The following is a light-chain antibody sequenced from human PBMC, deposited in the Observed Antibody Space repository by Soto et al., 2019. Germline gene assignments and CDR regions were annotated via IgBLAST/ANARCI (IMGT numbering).Light chain of an antibody. CDR1: QDISSA. CDR2: DAS. V-gene: IGKV1-39*01. CDR3: QQSYSTPLT. J-gene: IGKJ4*01. Sequence: DIQMTQSPSSLSASVGDRVTITCRASQDISSALAWYQQNPGKAPKLLIYDASSLESGVPSRFSGSGSGTDFTLTISSLQPEDFATYYCQQSYSTPLTFGGGTKVDIK.